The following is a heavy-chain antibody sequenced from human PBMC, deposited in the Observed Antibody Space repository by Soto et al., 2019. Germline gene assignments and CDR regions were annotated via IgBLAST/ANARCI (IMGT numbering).Heavy chain of an antibody. CDR3: AAESAYGGNPLAFLY. Sequence: QVQLVQAGGEVKRPGSSVRVSCKASADTFSSYAISWVRQAPGQGLDWMGGISPFFNTPNYAQKFPGRVTITADESTSPAYMDLSSLRSEDTAMYYCAAESAYGGNPLAFLYWGQGTLVTVSS. CDR1: ADTFSSYA. V-gene: IGHV1-69*01. J-gene: IGHJ4*02. D-gene: IGHD2-21*01. CDR2: ISPFFNTP.